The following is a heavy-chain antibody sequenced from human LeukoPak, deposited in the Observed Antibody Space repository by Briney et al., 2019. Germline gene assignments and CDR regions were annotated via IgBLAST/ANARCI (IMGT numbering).Heavy chain of an antibody. D-gene: IGHD2-15*01. CDR1: GYSISSGYY. CDR2: IYHSGST. V-gene: IGHV4-38-2*02. CDR3: ARVWGGYCSGGSCQNWFDP. Sequence: SETLSLTCTVSGYSISSGYYWGWIRQPPGKGLEWIGSIYHSGSTYYNPSLKSRVTISVDTSKNQFSLKLSSVTAADTAVYYCARVWGGYCSGGSCQNWFDPWGQGTLVTVSS. J-gene: IGHJ5*02.